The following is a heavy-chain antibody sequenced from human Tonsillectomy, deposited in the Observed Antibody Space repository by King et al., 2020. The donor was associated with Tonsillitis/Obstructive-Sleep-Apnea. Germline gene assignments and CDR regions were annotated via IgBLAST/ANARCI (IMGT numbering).Heavy chain of an antibody. Sequence: VQLVQSGGGLVQPGGSLRLSCAASGFTFSSYTMNWVRQAPGKGLEWVSHISTTISTIYYADSVKGRFTYSRDNARNSLYLQMNSLRDEDTAVYYCARGYGSSSSCYGGVLDYWGQGALVTVSS. CDR2: ISTTISTI. CDR3: ARGYGSSSSCYGGVLDY. CDR1: GFTFSSYT. D-gene: IGHD2-2*01. J-gene: IGHJ4*02. V-gene: IGHV3-48*02.